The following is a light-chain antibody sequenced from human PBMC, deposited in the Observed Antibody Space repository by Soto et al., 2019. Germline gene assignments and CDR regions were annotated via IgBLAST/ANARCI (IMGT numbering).Light chain of an antibody. J-gene: IGKJ1*01. CDR3: QQYGSSPAT. Sequence: EIVLPQSPGTLSFSPGERATLSCRASQSVSSSYLAWYKQKHGQAPRLLIYGASSRAIGIPDRFSGSGSGKDFTLTISRLENEDFEVYYCQQYGSSPATCGQGPKGDIK. V-gene: IGKV3-20*01. CDR1: QSVSSSY. CDR2: GAS.